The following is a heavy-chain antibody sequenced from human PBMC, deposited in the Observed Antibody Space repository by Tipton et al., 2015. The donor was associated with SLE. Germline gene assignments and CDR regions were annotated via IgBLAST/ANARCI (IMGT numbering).Heavy chain of an antibody. CDR3: ASPPQLTGDGTVFDI. CDR1: GFTFTTFW. J-gene: IGHJ3*02. D-gene: IGHD3-9*01. V-gene: IGHV5-51*03. CDR2: IYPGDSDT. Sequence: VQLVQSGAEVKKPGESLKISCKASGFTFTTFWIGWVRQMPGKGLEWMGIIYPGDSDTIYSPSFQGQVTISADNSITTAFLQWNSTKASDTAMYYCASPPQLTGDGTVFDIWGQGTMVTVSS.